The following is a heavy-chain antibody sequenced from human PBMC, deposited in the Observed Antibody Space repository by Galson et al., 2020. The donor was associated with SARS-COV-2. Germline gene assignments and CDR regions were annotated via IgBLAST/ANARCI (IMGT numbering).Heavy chain of an antibody. CDR3: ARGFDY. J-gene: IGHJ4*02. CDR1: GGSIRSSY. CDR2: IYNSGST. V-gene: IGHV4-59*07. Sequence: SDTLSLTCTVPGGSIRSSYWTWTRQPPGTGPEWIGYIYNSGSTNYNPSLKSRVTISVDTSKNQFSLKLSSVTAADTAVYYCARGFDYWVQGTLVTVSS.